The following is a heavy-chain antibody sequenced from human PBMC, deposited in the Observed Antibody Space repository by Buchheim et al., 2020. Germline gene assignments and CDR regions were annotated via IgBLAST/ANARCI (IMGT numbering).Heavy chain of an antibody. CDR2: IYQSGNT. J-gene: IGHJ6*02. Sequence: QVQLQESGPGLVKPSGTLSLTCAVSGASISSNNWWSWVRQPPGKGLEWSGEIYQSGNTNYNPSLKSRVAISLDKSKNQFSLKLNSVTAADTAVYYCARDRDCSSSSCTYGMDVWGQGTT. D-gene: IGHD2-2*01. CDR3: ARDRDCSSSSCTYGMDV. CDR1: GASISSNNW. V-gene: IGHV4-4*02.